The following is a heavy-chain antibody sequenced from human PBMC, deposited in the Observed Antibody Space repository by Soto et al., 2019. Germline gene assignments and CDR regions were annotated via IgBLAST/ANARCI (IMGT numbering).Heavy chain of an antibody. V-gene: IGHV1-18*01. Sequence: GASVKVSCKASGYTFTNFGVTWVRRAPGQGLEWMGWISAYTDTPNYAQKFQGRVTMTIDTSTSTAYMDLRSLTSDDTAVYYCASVLPGVEARLDPWRQGPMVT. D-gene: IGHD2-15*01. J-gene: IGHJ5*02. CDR3: ASVLPGVEARLDP. CDR2: ISAYTDTP. CDR1: GYTFTNFG.